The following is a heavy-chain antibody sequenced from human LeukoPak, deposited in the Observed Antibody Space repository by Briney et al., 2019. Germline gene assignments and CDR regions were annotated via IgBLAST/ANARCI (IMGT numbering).Heavy chain of an antibody. CDR3: AARVGATTVYYGMDV. J-gene: IGHJ6*02. V-gene: IGHV1-2*02. CDR2: INPNSGGT. Sequence: GASVKVSCKASGYTFTGYYMHWVRQAPGQGLEWMGWINPNSGGTNYAQKFQGRVTMTRDTSISTAYMELSSLRSEDTAVYYCAARVGATTVYYGMDVWGQGTTVTVSS. D-gene: IGHD1-26*01. CDR1: GYTFTGYY.